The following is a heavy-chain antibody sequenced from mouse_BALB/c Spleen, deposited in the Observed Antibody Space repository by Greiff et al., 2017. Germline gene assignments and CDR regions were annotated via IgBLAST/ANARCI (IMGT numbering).Heavy chain of an antibody. D-gene: IGHD2-14*01. Sequence: DVKLVESGGGLVKPGGSLKLSCAASGFTFSSYYMSWVRQTPEKRLELVAAINSNGGSTYYPDTVKGRFTISRDNAKNTLYLQMSSLKSEDTALYYCARRYDGYAMDYWGQGTSVTVSS. V-gene: IGHV5-6-2*01. J-gene: IGHJ4*01. CDR2: INSNGGST. CDR1: GFTFSSYY. CDR3: ARRYDGYAMDY.